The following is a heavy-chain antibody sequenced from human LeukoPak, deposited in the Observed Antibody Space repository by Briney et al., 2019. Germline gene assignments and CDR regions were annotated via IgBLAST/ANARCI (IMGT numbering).Heavy chain of an antibody. J-gene: IGHJ6*03. V-gene: IGHV1-2*02. Sequence: ASVKVSCKASGYTFTGYYMHWVRQAPGQGLEWMGWINPNSGGTNYAQKFQGRVTMTRDTSISTAYMELSRLRSDDTAMYYCARGRGYSGYESYYMDVWGKGTTVTVSS. CDR2: INPNSGGT. CDR3: ARGRGYSGYESYYMDV. D-gene: IGHD5-12*01. CDR1: GYTFTGYY.